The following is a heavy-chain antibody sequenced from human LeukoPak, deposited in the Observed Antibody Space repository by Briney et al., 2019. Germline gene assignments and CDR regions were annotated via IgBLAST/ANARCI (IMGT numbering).Heavy chain of an antibody. J-gene: IGHJ6*02. CDR1: GFSFSSYA. CDR2: ISGSGGST. D-gene: IGHD3-9*01. Sequence: GRSLRLSCAASGFSFSSYAMSWLRQAPGKGLEWVSAISGSGGSTYYADSVKGRFTISRDNSKNALYLQMNSLRAEDTAVYYCAKTLAAFDWPSNYYCYYGMDVWGQGTTVTVSS. CDR3: AKTLAAFDWPSNYYCYYGMDV. V-gene: IGHV3-23*01.